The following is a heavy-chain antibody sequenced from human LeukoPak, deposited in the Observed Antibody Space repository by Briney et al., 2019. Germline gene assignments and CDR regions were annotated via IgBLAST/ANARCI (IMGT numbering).Heavy chain of an antibody. CDR2: IYYSGST. Sequence: SQTLSLTCTVSGGSISSGDRYWSWIRQHPGKGLEWIAYIYYSGSTDYNPSLKGRITISIDMSKNQFSLKLSSVTAADTAVYYCARGFGDGFNSGYYYYMDVWGKGTTVTVSS. V-gene: IGHV4-31*03. CDR1: GGSISSGDRY. D-gene: IGHD5-24*01. CDR3: ARGFGDGFNSGYYYYMDV. J-gene: IGHJ6*03.